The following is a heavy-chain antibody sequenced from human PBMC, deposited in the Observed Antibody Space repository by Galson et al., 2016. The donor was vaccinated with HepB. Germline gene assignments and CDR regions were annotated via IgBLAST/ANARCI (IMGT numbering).Heavy chain of an antibody. CDR3: ARHLIEPTHYSYYYGLDV. J-gene: IGHJ6*02. Sequence: QSGAEVKKPGESLKISCKGSGYSFTPYRSAWGRQMPGKALECMGIVYPGDSHTRYTPSIQGQVTISADKSISTAYLQWSSLKASETAIYYCARHLIEPTHYSYYYGLDVWGQGTTVTVSS. CDR1: GYSFTPYR. CDR2: VYPGDSHT. V-gene: IGHV5-51*02. D-gene: IGHD2/OR15-2a*01.